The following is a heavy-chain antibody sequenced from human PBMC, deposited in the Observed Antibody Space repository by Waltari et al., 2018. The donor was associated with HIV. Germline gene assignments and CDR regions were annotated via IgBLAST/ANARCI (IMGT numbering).Heavy chain of an antibody. CDR3: ARRGNNYGDAFDI. V-gene: IGHV5-51*03. Sequence: EVQLVQSGAEVKKPGESLKISCKASGYDFTTYWIGWKGLECMGLIYPSDSDTKYSPSFQGQVTLSADKSINTAYLHWSSLKAPDTAIYYCARRGNNYGDAFDIWGQGTMVNVS. CDR2: IYPSDSDT. J-gene: IGHJ3*02. D-gene: IGHD4-17*01. CDR1: GYDFTTYW.